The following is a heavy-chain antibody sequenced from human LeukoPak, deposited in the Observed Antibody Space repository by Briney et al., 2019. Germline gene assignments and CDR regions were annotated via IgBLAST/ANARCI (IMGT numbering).Heavy chain of an antibody. CDR1: GYTLTELS. V-gene: IGHV1-24*01. D-gene: IGHD2-2*01. J-gene: IGHJ4*02. Sequence: ASVKVSCKVSGYTLTELSMHWVRQAPGKGLEWMGGFDPEDGETIYAQKFQGRVTMTEDTSTSTAYMELRSLRSDDTAVYYCARGGAVVPAATFDYWGQGTLVTVSS. CDR2: FDPEDGET. CDR3: ARGGAVVPAATFDY.